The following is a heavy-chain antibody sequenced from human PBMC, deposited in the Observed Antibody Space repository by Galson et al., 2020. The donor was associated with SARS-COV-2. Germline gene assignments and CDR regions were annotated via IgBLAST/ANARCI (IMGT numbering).Heavy chain of an antibody. V-gene: IGHV4-34*01. CDR1: GGSFSGYY. CDR3: AGDYGDAGCG. J-gene: IGHJ4*02. CDR2: INHSGST. D-gene: IGHD4-17*01. Sequence: SETLSLTCAVYGGSFSGYYWSWIRQPPGKGLEWIGEINHSGSTTYNPSPKSRVTITVDTSKNQSSLKQSSVTAADTAVYYCAGDYGDAGCGWGQGTLVTVCS.